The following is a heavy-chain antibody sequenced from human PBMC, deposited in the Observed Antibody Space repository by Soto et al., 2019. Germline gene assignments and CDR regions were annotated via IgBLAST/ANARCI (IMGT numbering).Heavy chain of an antibody. Sequence: PGGSLRLSCAASGFTFSSYGMHWVRQAPGKGLEWVAVIWYDGSNKYYADSVKGRFTISRDNSKNTLYLQMNSLRAEDTAVYYCARGNYYGSGSYYNDDYYGMDVWGQGTTVTVSS. V-gene: IGHV3-33*01. CDR2: IWYDGSNK. CDR1: GFTFSSYG. CDR3: ARGNYYGSGSYYNDDYYGMDV. J-gene: IGHJ6*02. D-gene: IGHD3-10*01.